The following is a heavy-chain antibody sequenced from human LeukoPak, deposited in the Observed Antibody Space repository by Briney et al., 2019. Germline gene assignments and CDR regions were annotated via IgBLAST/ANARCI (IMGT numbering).Heavy chain of an antibody. Sequence: SVKVSCKASGGTFSSYAISWVRQAPGQGLEWVGGIIPIFGTANYAQKFQGRVTITADESTSTAYRELSSLRSEDTAVYYCASSNVVVVAAGKGGNFDYWGQGTLVTVSS. D-gene: IGHD2-15*01. J-gene: IGHJ4*02. CDR3: ASSNVVVVAAGKGGNFDY. V-gene: IGHV1-69*13. CDR2: IIPIFGTA. CDR1: GGTFSSYA.